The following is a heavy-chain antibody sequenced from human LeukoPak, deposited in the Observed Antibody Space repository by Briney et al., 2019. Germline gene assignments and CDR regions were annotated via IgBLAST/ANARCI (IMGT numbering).Heavy chain of an antibody. D-gene: IGHD6-6*01. V-gene: IGHV3-21*01. Sequence: KPGGSLRLSCAASGFPFSNYAMNWVRQAPGKGLEWVSSISSSSSYIYYADSVKGRFTISRDNAKNSLYLQMNSLRAEDTAVYYCARDPGGIAARHDAFDIWGQGTVVTVSS. J-gene: IGHJ3*02. CDR2: ISSSSSYI. CDR3: ARDPGGIAARHDAFDI. CDR1: GFPFSNYA.